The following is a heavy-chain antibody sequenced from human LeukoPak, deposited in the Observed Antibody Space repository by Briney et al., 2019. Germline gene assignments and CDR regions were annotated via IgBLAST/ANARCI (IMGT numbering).Heavy chain of an antibody. CDR3: ARALYHDFWSGYYKEENWFDP. D-gene: IGHD3-3*01. CDR2: INPSGGST. CDR1: GYTFTSYY. J-gene: IGHJ5*02. Sequence: ASVKVSCKASGYTFTSYYMHWVRQAPGQGLEWMGIINPSGGSTSYAQKFQGRVTMTRDTSTSTVYMELSSLRSEDTAVYYCARALYHDFWSGYYKEENWFDPWGQGTLVTVSS. V-gene: IGHV1-46*01.